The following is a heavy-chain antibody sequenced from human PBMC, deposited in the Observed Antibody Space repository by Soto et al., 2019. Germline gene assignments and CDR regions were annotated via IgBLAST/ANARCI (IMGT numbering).Heavy chain of an antibody. D-gene: IGHD2-15*01. CDR1: GGSISSGGYC. Sequence: SETLSLTCTVSGGSISSGGYCRSWIRQHPGKGLEWIGYIYYSGSTYYNPSLKSRVTISVDTSKNQFSLKLSSVTAADTAVYYCARTAYCSGGSCYRGEYYFDYWGQGTLVTVSS. V-gene: IGHV4-31*03. CDR3: ARTAYCSGGSCYRGEYYFDY. CDR2: IYYSGST. J-gene: IGHJ4*02.